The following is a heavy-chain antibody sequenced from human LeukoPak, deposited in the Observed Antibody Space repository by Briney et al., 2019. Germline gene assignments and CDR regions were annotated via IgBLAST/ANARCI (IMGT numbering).Heavy chain of an antibody. CDR2: IGNSGST. V-gene: IGHV3-23*01. J-gene: IGHJ4*02. Sequence: GGSLRLSCAASGFTFSSYGMNWVRQAPGKGLEWVSGIGNSGSTYYADSVKGRFAISRDNSKNTLYLQMNSLRAEDTAVYYCAKISDSMSSSDYWGQGTLVTVSS. CDR1: GFTFSSYG. D-gene: IGHD6-6*01. CDR3: AKISDSMSSSDY.